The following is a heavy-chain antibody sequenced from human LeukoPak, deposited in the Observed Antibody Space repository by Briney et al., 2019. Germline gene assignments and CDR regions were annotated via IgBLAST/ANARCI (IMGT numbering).Heavy chain of an antibody. CDR1: GLTFSSYS. V-gene: IGHV3-48*04. CDR3: ASSSSYIVGAPSSFDY. D-gene: IGHD1-26*01. J-gene: IGHJ4*02. CDR2: ISSSSSTI. Sequence: GGSLRLSCAASGLTFSSYSMNWVRQAPGKGLEWVSYISSSSSTIYYADSVKGRFTISRDNAKNSLYLQMNSLRAEDTAVYYCASSSSYIVGAPSSFDYWGQGTLVTVSS.